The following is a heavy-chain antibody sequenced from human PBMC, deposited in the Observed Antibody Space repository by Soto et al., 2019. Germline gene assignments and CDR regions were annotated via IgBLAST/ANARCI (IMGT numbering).Heavy chain of an antibody. V-gene: IGHV4-39*07. Sequence: PSETLSLTCTVSGGSISSSSYYWGWVRQPPGKGLEWIGSIYYTGSTNYNPSLKSRVTMSVDKSKNQFSLKLSSVTAADTAVYYCARDLSYSSGHWGQGTLVTVSS. CDR2: IYYTGST. J-gene: IGHJ4*02. CDR3: ARDLSYSSGH. D-gene: IGHD3-10*01. CDR1: GGSISSSSYY.